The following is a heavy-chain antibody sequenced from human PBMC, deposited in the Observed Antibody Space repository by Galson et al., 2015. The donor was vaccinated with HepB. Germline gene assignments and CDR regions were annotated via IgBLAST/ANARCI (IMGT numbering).Heavy chain of an antibody. D-gene: IGHD2-15*01. CDR3: AREIVVVVARRWFDP. V-gene: IGHV6-1*01. Sequence: CAISGDSVSSNSAAWNWIRQSPSRGLEWLGRTYYRSKRYNDYAVSVKSRITINPDTSKNQFSLQLNSVTPEDTAVYYCAREIVVVVARRWFDPWGQGTLVTVSS. J-gene: IGHJ5*02. CDR2: TYYRSKRYN. CDR1: GDSVSSNSAA.